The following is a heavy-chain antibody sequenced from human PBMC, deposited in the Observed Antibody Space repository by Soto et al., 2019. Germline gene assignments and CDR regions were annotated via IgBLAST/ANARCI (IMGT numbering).Heavy chain of an antibody. CDR2: IHYTGST. CDR1: SGSISSYY. Sequence: PSETLSLTCAVSSGSISSYYWSWIRQPPGKGLEWIGYIHYTGSTNSNPSLKSRVTISIETSRNQFSLRLRSVTAADTAVYSCAAGDYLNGFSYQQIKWFATWGQGTLVTVSS. CDR3: AAGDYLNGFSYQQIKWFAT. D-gene: IGHD3-3*01. V-gene: IGHV4-59*03. J-gene: IGHJ5*02.